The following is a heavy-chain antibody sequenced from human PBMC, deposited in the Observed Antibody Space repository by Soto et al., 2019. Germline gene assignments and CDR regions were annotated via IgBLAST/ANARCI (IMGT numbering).Heavy chain of an antibody. Sequence: QVQLVESGGGLVKPGGSLRLSYAASGFTFTDYYMSWIRQAPGRGLEWLSYISSRSSYTYYADSVKGRFTISRDNAKNSLYLEMNSLRVEDTAVYYCARDHRGYNHGFRFDQWGQGILVTVSS. J-gene: IGHJ4*02. CDR3: ARDHRGYNHGFRFDQ. CDR1: GFTFTDYY. CDR2: ISSRSSYT. V-gene: IGHV3-11*05. D-gene: IGHD5-18*01.